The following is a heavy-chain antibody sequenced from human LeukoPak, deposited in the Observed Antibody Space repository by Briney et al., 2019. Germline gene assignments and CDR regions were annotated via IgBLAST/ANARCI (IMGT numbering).Heavy chain of an antibody. CDR2: INPNTGGT. CDR1: GYTFTGYY. Sequence: ASVNVSCRACGYTFTGYYMHWVRQAPGQGLEWMGWINPNTGGTNYAQKFQGRVTMTRDTSIRTAYMDLSRLRSDDTAVYYCVQFELDYWGQGTLVTVSS. CDR3: VQFELDY. D-gene: IGHD1-7*01. J-gene: IGHJ4*02. V-gene: IGHV1-2*02.